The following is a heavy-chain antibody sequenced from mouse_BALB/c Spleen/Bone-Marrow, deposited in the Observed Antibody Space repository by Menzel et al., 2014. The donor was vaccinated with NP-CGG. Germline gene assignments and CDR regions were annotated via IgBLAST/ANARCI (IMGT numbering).Heavy chain of an antibody. J-gene: IGHJ4*01. V-gene: IGHV2-9*02. CDR2: MWAGGST. CDR1: GFSLTSYG. Sequence: VKLVESGPGLVAPSQSLSIRCTVSGFSLTSYGVHWVRQPPGKGLEWLGVMWAGGSTDYNSALMSRLSITKDNSKSQLFLKMNSLQTDGTAMYFCARAPLYYGSSIYAMDYWGQGTSVTVSS. D-gene: IGHD1-1*01. CDR3: ARAPLYYGSSIYAMDY.